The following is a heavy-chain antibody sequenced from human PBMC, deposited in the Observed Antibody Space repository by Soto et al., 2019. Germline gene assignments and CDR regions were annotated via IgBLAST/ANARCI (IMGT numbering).Heavy chain of an antibody. CDR2: IYYSGST. CDR3: ARDSGLQLDYYYYYYMDV. D-gene: IGHD5-18*01. Sequence: PSETLSLTCAVSGGSISSGTHYWSWIRQPPGKGLEWIGYIYYSGSTNYNPSLKSRVTISVDTSKNQFSLKLSSVTAADTAVYYCARDSGLQLDYYYYYYMDVWGKGTTVTVSS. CDR1: GGSISSGTHY. J-gene: IGHJ6*03. V-gene: IGHV4-61*01.